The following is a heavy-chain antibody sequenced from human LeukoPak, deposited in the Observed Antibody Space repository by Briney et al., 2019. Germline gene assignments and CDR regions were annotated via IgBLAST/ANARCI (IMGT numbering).Heavy chain of an antibody. CDR3: ARVDSSSFYYYYGMDV. CDR2: IYYSGST. Sequence: SETLSLTCTVSGGSISSYYWGWIRQPPGKGLEWIGYIYYSGSTNYNPSLKSRVTISVDTSKNQFSLKLSSVTAADTAVYYCARVDSSSFYYYYGMDVWGQGTTVTVSS. J-gene: IGHJ6*02. D-gene: IGHD6-6*01. CDR1: GGSISSYY. V-gene: IGHV4-59*01.